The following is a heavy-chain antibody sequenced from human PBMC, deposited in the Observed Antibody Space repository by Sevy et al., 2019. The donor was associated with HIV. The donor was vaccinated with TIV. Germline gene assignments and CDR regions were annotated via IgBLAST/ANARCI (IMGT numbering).Heavy chain of an antibody. CDR2: ISGSGTII. D-gene: IGHD1-26*01. Sequence: GGSLRLSCAASGFRFSDHDMSWIRQAPGKGLEWVAYISGSGTIIYYADSVRGRFTISRDNAKNSLFLQMNSLRVEDKAMYYCMSDYSGTYHKNYFDYGGQGTLVTVSS. CDR3: MSDYSGTYHKNYFDY. J-gene: IGHJ4*02. CDR1: GFRFSDHD. V-gene: IGHV3-11*01.